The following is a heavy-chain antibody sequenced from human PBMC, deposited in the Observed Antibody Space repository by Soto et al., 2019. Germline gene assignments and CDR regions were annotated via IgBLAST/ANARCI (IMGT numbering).Heavy chain of an antibody. CDR2: IYYSGST. V-gene: IGHV4-59*01. CDR3: PRATSVGGGPGRIHY. CDR1: GGSISSYY. D-gene: IGHD1-26*01. Sequence: QVQLRESGPGLVKPSETLSLTCTVSGGSISSYYWSWIRQPQGKGLEWIGYIYYSGSTNYNPSLKSRVTRSVDTSKNQFSLKLSSVTAADTAVYYCPRATSVGGGPGRIHYWGQGTLVTVSS. J-gene: IGHJ4*02.